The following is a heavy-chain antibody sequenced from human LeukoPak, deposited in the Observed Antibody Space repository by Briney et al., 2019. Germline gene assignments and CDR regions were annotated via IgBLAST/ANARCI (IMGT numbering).Heavy chain of an antibody. J-gene: IGHJ4*02. V-gene: IGHV3-33*01. CDR1: GFTFSSYG. Sequence: GGSLRLSCAASGFTFSSYGMHWVRQAPGKGLEWVAVIWYDGSNKYYADSVKGRFTISRDSSKNTLYLQMNSLRAEDTAVYYCARSGSSGEQFDYWGQGTLVTVSS. D-gene: IGHD1-26*01. CDR3: ARSGSSGEQFDY. CDR2: IWYDGSNK.